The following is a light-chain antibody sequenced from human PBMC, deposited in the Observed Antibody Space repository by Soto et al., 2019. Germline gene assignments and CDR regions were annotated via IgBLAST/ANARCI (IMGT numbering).Light chain of an antibody. Sequence: QSVLTQPASVAGSPRQSITIACTGTNSDVGGYNLVSWFQQHPGKAPKLVIYEVTKRPSGVSDRFSGPKSGNTASLTISGLQAEDEADYYCFSYAGDSVYVFGTGTKVTVL. V-gene: IGLV2-23*02. J-gene: IGLJ1*01. CDR2: EVT. CDR1: NSDVGGYNL. CDR3: FSYAGDSVYV.